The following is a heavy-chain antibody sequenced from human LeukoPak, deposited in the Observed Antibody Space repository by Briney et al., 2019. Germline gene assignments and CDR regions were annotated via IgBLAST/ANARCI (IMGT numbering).Heavy chain of an antibody. CDR3: ARHYDFWSGYYDY. D-gene: IGHD3-3*01. CDR2: IYYSGST. V-gene: IGHV4-39*01. J-gene: IGHJ4*02. CDR1: GGSISSSSYY. Sequence: PSETLSLTXTVSGGSISSSSYYWGWIRQPPGKGLEWIGSIYYSGSTYYNPSLKSRVTISVDTSKNQFSLKLSSVTAADTAVYYCARHYDFWSGYYDYWGQGTLVTVSS.